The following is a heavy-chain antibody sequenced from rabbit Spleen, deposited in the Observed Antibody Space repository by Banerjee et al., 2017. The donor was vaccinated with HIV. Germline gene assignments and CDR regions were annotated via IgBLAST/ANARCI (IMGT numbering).Heavy chain of an antibody. D-gene: IGHD8-1*01. V-gene: IGHV1S40*01. J-gene: IGHJ6*01. CDR1: GFSFSSRDY. Sequence: QSLEESGGDLVKPGASLTLTCTASGFSFSSRDYMCWVRQAPGKGLEWISCIAGSTSGFTYSATWAKGRFTCSKTSSTTVTLQMTSLTVAATATYFCARDTGSSFSSYGIDLWGPGTLVTVS. CDR2: IAGSTSGFT. CDR3: ARDTGSSFSSYGIDL.